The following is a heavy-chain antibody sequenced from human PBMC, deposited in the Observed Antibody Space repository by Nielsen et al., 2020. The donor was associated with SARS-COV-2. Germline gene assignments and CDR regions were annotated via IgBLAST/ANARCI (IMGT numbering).Heavy chain of an antibody. D-gene: IGHD6-13*01. CDR2: ISAYNGNT. V-gene: IGHV1-18*04. CDR1: GYTFTSYY. J-gene: IGHJ4*02. Sequence: ASVKVSCKASGYTFTSYYMHWVRQAPGQGLEWMGWISAYNGNTNYAQKLQGRVTMTTDTSTSTAYMELRSLRSDDTAVYYCARDGWGQQLDSFIDYWGQGTLVTVSS. CDR3: ARDGWGQQLDSFIDY.